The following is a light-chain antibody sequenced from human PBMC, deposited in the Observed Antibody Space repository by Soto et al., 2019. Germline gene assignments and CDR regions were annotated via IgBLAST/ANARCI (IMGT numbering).Light chain of an antibody. CDR3: QQYGSSSWT. J-gene: IGKJ1*01. CDR1: QSVSSNY. CDR2: GAS. V-gene: IGKV3D-20*01. Sequence: EIVCTHSSVSLALSPVERAALSCGASQSVSSNYLAWYQQKPGLAPRLLIYGASSRATGIPDRFSGSGSGTDFPLTINRLEPEDFAVYYCQQYGSSSWTFGQGTKVDIK.